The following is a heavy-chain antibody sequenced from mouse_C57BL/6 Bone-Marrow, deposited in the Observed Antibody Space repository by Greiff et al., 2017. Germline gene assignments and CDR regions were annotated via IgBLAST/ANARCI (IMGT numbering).Heavy chain of an antibody. D-gene: IGHD1-1*01. V-gene: IGHV1-82*01. Sequence: VQLQQSGAELVKPGASVKMSCKASGYTFTSYCITWVKQRPGKGLEWIGRIYPGDGDTNYNGKFKGKATLTADKSSSTAYMQLSSLTSEASAVYVDARWYYGSSPYYFDYWGQGTTLTVSS. J-gene: IGHJ2*01. CDR2: IYPGDGDT. CDR1: GYTFTSYC. CDR3: ARWYYGSSPYYFDY.